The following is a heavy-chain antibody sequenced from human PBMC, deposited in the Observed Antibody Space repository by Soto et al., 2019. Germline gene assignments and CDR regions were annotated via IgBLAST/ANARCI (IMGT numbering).Heavy chain of an antibody. D-gene: IGHD3-22*01. Sequence: QVRLQESGPGLVKPSQPLSLTCTVSGASIINNHYYWNFIRQPPGKGLEWIGYIYYSGSTSYNPSLESRLTISIDTSRTQFSLELSSVTAADTAVYFCARASMIGVPGFFDVWGRGTLVTVSS. V-gene: IGHV4-30-4*08. J-gene: IGHJ2*01. CDR2: IYYSGST. CDR3: ARASMIGVPGFFDV. CDR1: GASIINNHYY.